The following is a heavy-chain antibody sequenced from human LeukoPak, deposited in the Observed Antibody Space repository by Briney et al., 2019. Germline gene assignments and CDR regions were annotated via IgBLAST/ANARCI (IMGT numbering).Heavy chain of an antibody. J-gene: IGHJ3*02. Sequence: GGSLRLSCAASGFTFSSYGMQWVRQAPGKGLEWVAVISYDGSNKYYADSVKGRFTISRDNSKNTLYLQMNSLRAEDTAVYYCAREILVLEAAFDIWGQGTMVTVSS. CDR3: AREILVLEAAFDI. CDR1: GFTFSSYG. D-gene: IGHD3-3*01. CDR2: ISYDGSNK. V-gene: IGHV3-30*03.